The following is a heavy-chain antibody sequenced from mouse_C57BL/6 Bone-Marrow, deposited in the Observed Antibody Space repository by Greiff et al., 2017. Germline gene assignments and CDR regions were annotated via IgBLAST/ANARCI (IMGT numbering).Heavy chain of an antibody. J-gene: IGHJ1*03. V-gene: IGHV1-53*01. CDR1: GYTFTSYW. D-gene: IGHD1-1*01. CDR2: INPSNGGT. Sequence: VQLQQPGTELVKPGASVKLSCKASGYTFTSYWMHWVKQRPGQGLEWIGNINPSNGGTNYNEKFKSKATLTVDKSSSTAYMQLSSLTSEDSAVYYGARAEGYYYGSSYGSYWYFDVWGTGTTVTVSS. CDR3: ARAEGYYYGSSYGSYWYFDV.